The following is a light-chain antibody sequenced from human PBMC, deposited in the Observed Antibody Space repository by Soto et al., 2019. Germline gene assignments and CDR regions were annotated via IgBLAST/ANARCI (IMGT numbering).Light chain of an antibody. CDR1: QSISNW. V-gene: IGKV1-5*03. Sequence: DIQMTQSPSPLSASVGYRVTITCRASQSISNWLAWYQQKPGKAPKLLIYKASSLEGGVPSRFSASGSGTEFTLTISCLQPDDFATYYCQQYNSYSCTFGQGTKVEIK. CDR2: KAS. J-gene: IGKJ1*01. CDR3: QQYNSYSCT.